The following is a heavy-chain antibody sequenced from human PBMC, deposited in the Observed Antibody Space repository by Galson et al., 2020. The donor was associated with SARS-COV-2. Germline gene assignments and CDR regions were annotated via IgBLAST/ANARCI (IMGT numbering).Heavy chain of an antibody. V-gene: IGHV1-2*02. J-gene: IGHJ6*02. D-gene: IGHD3-3*01. CDR3: ARDFDLWSGYYTDYYYGMDV. Sequence: ASVKVSCKASGYTFTGYFMHWVRQAPGQGLEWMGWINPNIGGTNYAQKFQGRVTMTGDTSISTAYMDLSSLRSDDTAVYYCARDFDLWSGYYTDYYYGMDVWGQGTTVTVSS. CDR1: GYTFTGYF. CDR2: INPNIGGT.